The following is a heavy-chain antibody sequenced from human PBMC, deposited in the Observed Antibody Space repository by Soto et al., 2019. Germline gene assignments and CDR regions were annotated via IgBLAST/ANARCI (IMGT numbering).Heavy chain of an antibody. CDR3: GASWNYYYYGMDI. J-gene: IGHJ6*02. Sequence: GGSLRLSCAASGFTFSDSAMHWVRQASGKGLEWVGRTRSKAQNYATAYAASVQGRFTISRDDSKNTAYLQMNSLKTEDTAVYYCGASWNYYYYGMDIWGQGITVTVSS. D-gene: IGHD1-1*01. CDR2: TRSKAQNYAT. CDR1: GFTFSDSA. V-gene: IGHV3-73*01.